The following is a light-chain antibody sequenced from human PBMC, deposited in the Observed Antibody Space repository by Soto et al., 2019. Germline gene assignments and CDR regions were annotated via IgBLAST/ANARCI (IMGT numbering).Light chain of an antibody. Sequence: EIVLTQSPATLSLSPGERATLSCRASQSVSSYLAWYQQKPGQAPSLLMYDTSNRATGIPARFSGSGSGTDFTLTLSSLEPEDFAVYYRQQRSNWPLTFGGGTKVEIK. CDR2: DTS. J-gene: IGKJ4*01. CDR1: QSVSSY. V-gene: IGKV3-11*01. CDR3: QQRSNWPLT.